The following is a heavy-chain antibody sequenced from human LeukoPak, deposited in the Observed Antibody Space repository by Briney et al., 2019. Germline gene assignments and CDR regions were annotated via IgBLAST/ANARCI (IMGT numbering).Heavy chain of an antibody. Sequence: GGSLRLSCAASGFTVSSNYMNWVRQAPGKGLEWVSAISGSGGTTYSADSVKGRFTISRDNSKNTLYVQMNSLRAEDTAVYYCAKWSRTAVAGPLGYFDYWGQGTLVIVSS. J-gene: IGHJ4*02. CDR1: GFTVSSNY. V-gene: IGHV3-23*01. CDR3: AKWSRTAVAGPLGYFDY. CDR2: ISGSGGTT. D-gene: IGHD6-19*01.